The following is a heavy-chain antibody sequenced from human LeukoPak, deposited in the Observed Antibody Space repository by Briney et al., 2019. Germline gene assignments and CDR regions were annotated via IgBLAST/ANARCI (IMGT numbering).Heavy chain of an antibody. J-gene: IGHJ4*02. Sequence: SVRLSCTASGGTFSSYAISWVRQAPGQGLEWMGRIIPIFGIANYAQEFQGRVTITADKSTSTAYMELSSLRSEDAAVYYCARIAHCGGDCYLFDYWGQGTLVTVSS. V-gene: IGHV1-69*04. CDR2: IIPIFGIA. CDR3: ARIAHCGGDCYLFDY. D-gene: IGHD2-21*02. CDR1: GGTFSSYA.